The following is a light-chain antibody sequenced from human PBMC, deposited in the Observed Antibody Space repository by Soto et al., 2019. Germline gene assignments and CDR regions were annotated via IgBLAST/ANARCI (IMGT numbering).Light chain of an antibody. V-gene: IGLV2-11*01. CDR2: DVS. CDR1: SSDVGGSNF. J-gene: IGLJ3*02. Sequence: QSALTQPRSVSGSPGQSVTISCTGTSSDVGGSNFVSWYQQHAGKAPKLVIYDVSKRPSGVPDRFSGSKSGNAASLTIYVLQVEDEADYYCCSYAGNSLWVFGGGTKLTVL. CDR3: CSYAGNSLWV.